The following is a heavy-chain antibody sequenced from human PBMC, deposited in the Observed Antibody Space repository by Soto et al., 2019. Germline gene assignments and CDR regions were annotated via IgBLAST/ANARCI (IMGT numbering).Heavy chain of an antibody. CDR1: GFTFSDYY. CDR2: ISGRGGGI. Sequence: GGSLRLSCAASGFTFSDYYMSWIRQAPGKGLEWVSGISGRGGGIFYADFVKGRFTISRDNSKNMVFLQMNGLRAEDTAVYYCAKDRQPDGIWTFDSWGQGTPVTVSS. J-gene: IGHJ4*02. V-gene: IGHV3-23*01. CDR3: AKDRQPDGIWTFDS. D-gene: IGHD3-9*01.